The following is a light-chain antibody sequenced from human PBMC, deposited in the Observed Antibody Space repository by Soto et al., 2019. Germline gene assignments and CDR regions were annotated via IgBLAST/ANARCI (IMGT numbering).Light chain of an antibody. Sequence: IQLTQSPSSLPASVGDRVTITCRASQGITTYLAWYQQKPGKAPKLLIYAASALQSGVPARFSGSGSGTEFTLTISSLQSEDFTVYYCQQYNNWPLTFGGGTKVDIK. CDR1: QGITTY. CDR3: QQYNNWPLT. J-gene: IGKJ4*01. V-gene: IGKV1-9*01. CDR2: AAS.